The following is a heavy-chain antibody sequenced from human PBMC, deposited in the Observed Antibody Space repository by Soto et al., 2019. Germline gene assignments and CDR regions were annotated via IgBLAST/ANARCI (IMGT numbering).Heavy chain of an antibody. CDR1: GFTFGDYW. J-gene: IGHJ5*02. CDR2: IYGDGRST. Sequence: PGGSLRLSCAASGFTFGDYWLQWVRQVPGKGLLWVAHIYGDGRSTNYADSVKGRFTISKDNAKNTLYLQMSSLRAEDTAVYYCARVRGGSGGAGDPLDLWGQGTLVTVSS. CDR3: ARVRGGSGGAGDPLDL. V-gene: IGHV3-74*01. D-gene: IGHD2-15*01.